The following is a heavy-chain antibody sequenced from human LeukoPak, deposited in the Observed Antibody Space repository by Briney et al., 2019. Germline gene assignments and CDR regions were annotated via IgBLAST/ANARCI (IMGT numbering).Heavy chain of an antibody. CDR1: GFTFSSYA. V-gene: IGHV3-30*04. Sequence: PGRSLRLSCAASGFTFSSYAMHWVRQAPGKGLEWVAVISYDGSNKYYADSVKGRFTISRDNSKNTLYLQMDSLRAEDTAVYYCARVYDSSGYYFDYWGQGTLVTVSS. J-gene: IGHJ4*02. D-gene: IGHD3-22*01. CDR3: ARVYDSSGYYFDY. CDR2: ISYDGSNK.